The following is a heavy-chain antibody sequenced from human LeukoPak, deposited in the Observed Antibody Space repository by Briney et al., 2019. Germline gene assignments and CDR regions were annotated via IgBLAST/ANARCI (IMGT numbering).Heavy chain of an antibody. J-gene: IGHJ4*02. Sequence: QPGRSLRLSCAASGFTFTNYAMHWVRQAPGKGLGWVALISYDGTDKYYANSVKGRFTISRDNSDNTLYLQVNSLRAEDTAVYYCARYAWSLGPAPGTPLFDYWGRGTLVTVSS. D-gene: IGHD6-13*01. CDR1: GFTFTNYA. CDR3: ARYAWSLGPAPGTPLFDY. CDR2: ISYDGTDK. V-gene: IGHV3-30-3*01.